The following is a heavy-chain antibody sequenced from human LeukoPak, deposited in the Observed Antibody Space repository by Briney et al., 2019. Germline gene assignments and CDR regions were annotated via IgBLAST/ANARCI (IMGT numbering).Heavy chain of an antibody. CDR3: ARRGPVYWYFDL. J-gene: IGHJ2*01. CDR2: IYPGDSDT. CDR1: GYSFTNYW. Sequence: GASLKISCKGSGYSFTNYWIGWVRQMPGNGLERIGIIYPGDSDTSYSPSFQGQVTISADKSISTAYLQWNSLKASDTAMYYCARRGPVYWYFDLWGRGTLVTVSS. D-gene: IGHD1-14*01. V-gene: IGHV5-51*01.